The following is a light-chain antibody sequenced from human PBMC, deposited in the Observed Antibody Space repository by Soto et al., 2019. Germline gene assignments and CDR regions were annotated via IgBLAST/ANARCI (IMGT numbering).Light chain of an antibody. CDR3: SSYSCSDPPYV. Sequence: QSALTQPASVSGSPGQSITISCTGTSSDVGGYNYVSWYQQHPDKAPKLMIYVVSNRPSGVSNRFSGSKSGNTASLTISGLQAEDEAAYYCSSYSCSDPPYVFGTGTKVTVL. CDR1: SSDVGGYNY. J-gene: IGLJ1*01. CDR2: VVS. V-gene: IGLV2-14*01.